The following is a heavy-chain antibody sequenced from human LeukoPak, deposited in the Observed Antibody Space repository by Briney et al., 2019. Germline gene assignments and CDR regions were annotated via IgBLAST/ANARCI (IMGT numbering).Heavy chain of an antibody. Sequence: PSETLSLTCTVSGGSISNYYWSWIRQPPGKGLEWIGYIYYSGSTNYNPSLKSRVTISVDTSKNQFSLKLSSVTAADTAVYYCAIQGYNSYFDYWGQGTLVTVSS. V-gene: IGHV4-59*01. CDR1: GGSISNYY. CDR3: AIQGYNSYFDY. CDR2: IYYSGST. D-gene: IGHD5-24*01. J-gene: IGHJ4*02.